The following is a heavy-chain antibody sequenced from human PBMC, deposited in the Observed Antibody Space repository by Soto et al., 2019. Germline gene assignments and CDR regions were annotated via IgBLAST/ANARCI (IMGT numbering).Heavy chain of an antibody. CDR3: VRQTSSGSYRNFDF. V-gene: IGHV3-21*01. CDR2: ISSSSRYI. J-gene: IGHJ4*02. D-gene: IGHD1-26*01. CDR1: GFTFSSYA. Sequence: PWRSLRLSCAASGFTFSSYAMDWARQAPGKGLEWVSSISSSSRYIYYAASLKGRFTISRDNAKNSLYLQMNSLRAEDTAVYYCVRQTSSGSYRNFDFWRQGTLVTVS.